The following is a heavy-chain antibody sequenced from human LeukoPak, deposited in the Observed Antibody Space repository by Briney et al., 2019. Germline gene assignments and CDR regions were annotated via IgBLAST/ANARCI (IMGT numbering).Heavy chain of an antibody. CDR1: GFTFSSYW. Sequence: PGGSLRLSCAASGFTFSSYWMNWARQAPGKGLEWVASINHNGNVNYYVDSVKGRFTISRDNSKNTLYLQMNSLRAEDTAVYYCAREGRLGALYGMDVWGQGTTVTVSS. V-gene: IGHV3-7*03. CDR2: INHNGNVN. J-gene: IGHJ6*02. CDR3: AREGRLGALYGMDV. D-gene: IGHD1-26*01.